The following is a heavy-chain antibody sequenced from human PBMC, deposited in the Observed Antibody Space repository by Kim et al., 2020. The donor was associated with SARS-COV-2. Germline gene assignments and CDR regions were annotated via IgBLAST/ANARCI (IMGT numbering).Heavy chain of an antibody. Sequence: SETLSLTCTVSGGSISSYYWSWIRQPPGKGLEWIGYIYYSGSTNYNPSLKSRVTISVDTSKNQFSLKLSSVTAADTAVYYCARLDWNYDYYYGMDVWGQG. D-gene: IGHD1-1*01. CDR2: IYYSGST. CDR1: GGSISSYY. J-gene: IGHJ6*02. CDR3: ARLDWNYDYYYGMDV. V-gene: IGHV4-59*08.